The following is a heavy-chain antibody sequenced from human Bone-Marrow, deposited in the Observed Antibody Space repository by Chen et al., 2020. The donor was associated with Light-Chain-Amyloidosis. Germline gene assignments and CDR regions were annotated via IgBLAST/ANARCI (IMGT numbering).Heavy chain of an antibody. CDR2: VHSNGDT. CDR1: GGSFSGYY. Sequence: QVHLQQGDAGLVKPAETLSLTCAVYGGSFSGYYWNWIRQSPGKGLEWIGKVHSNGDTYYRPSLKSRVTISLDKSTNRFSLNLRSVAAADTGVYYCARADYYDTSGTFFFDSWSQGNLVTVSS. D-gene: IGHD3-3*01. CDR3: ARADYYDTSGTFFFDS. V-gene: IGHV4-34*07. J-gene: IGHJ4*02.